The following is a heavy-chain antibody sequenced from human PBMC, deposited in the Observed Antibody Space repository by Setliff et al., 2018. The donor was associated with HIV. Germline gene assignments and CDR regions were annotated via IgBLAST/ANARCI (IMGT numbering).Heavy chain of an antibody. Sequence: SETLSLTCTVSGGSISSNNYYWGWIRQPPGKGLEWIGEINHDRTTNYNPSLKSRVTISVDTSKNQFSLTLNSVTAADTAVYYCARGSRQLTIFGVVFKTNYYFMDVWGKGTAVTVSS. CDR3: ARGSRQLTIFGVVFKTNYYFMDV. J-gene: IGHJ6*03. CDR2: INHDRTT. D-gene: IGHD3-3*01. V-gene: IGHV4-39*07. CDR1: GGSISSNNYY.